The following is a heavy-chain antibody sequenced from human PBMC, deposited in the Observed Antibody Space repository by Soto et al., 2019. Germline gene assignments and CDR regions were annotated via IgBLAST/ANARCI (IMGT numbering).Heavy chain of an antibody. CDR1: GYSFTGYN. Sequence: ASVKVSCKASGYSFTGYNLHWVRQAPGQGLEWMGWINPNSGGTNYAQKFQGRVTMTRDTSISLAYMELSRLRSDDTAVYYCARDGKGDYYLLTGYYNYYGMDVWGQGNTVTVSS. J-gene: IGHJ6*02. CDR2: INPNSGGT. V-gene: IGHV1-2*02. CDR3: ARDGKGDYYLLTGYYNYYGMDV. D-gene: IGHD3-9*01.